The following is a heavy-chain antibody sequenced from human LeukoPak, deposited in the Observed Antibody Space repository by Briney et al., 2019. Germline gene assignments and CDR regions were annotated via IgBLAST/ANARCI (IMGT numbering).Heavy chain of an antibody. D-gene: IGHD3-22*01. CDR1: GFTFSSNG. CDR3: AKGSYYDSSGSSYFDY. J-gene: IGHJ4*02. V-gene: IGHV3-23*01. Sequence: PGGSLRLSCAASGFTFSSNGMHWVRQAPGKGLEWVSGISGSGDNTYYADSVKGRFTISRDNSKNTLYVQVNSLGTEDTAAYYCAKGSYYDSSGSSYFDYWGQGTLVTVSS. CDR2: ISGSGDNT.